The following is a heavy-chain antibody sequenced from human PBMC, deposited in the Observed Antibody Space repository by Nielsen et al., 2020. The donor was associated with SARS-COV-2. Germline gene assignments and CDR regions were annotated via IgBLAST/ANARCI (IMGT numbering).Heavy chain of an antibody. CDR1: GYTFTSYA. CDR2: INAGNGNT. CDR3: ARGYTGGAAAGRDFDY. J-gene: IGHJ4*02. Sequence: ASVKVSCKASGYTFTSYAMHWVRQAPGQRLEWMGWINAGNGNTKYSQKFQGRVTITRDTSASTAYMELSSLRSEDTAVYYCARGYTGGAAAGRDFDYWGQGTLVTVSS. V-gene: IGHV1-3*01. D-gene: IGHD6-13*01.